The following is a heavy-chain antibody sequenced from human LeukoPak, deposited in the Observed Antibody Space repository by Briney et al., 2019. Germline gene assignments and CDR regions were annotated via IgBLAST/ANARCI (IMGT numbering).Heavy chain of an antibody. J-gene: IGHJ4*02. D-gene: IGHD3-3*01. CDR2: ISSNGGSK. CDR1: GFIFSSYA. Sequence: GGSLRLSCAASGFIFSSYAMHWVRQAPGKGLEYVSGISSNGGSKDYANSVKGRFTISRDNSKNTLYLQMGSLRPEDVAVYYCARDSRPSDFSSGYYTSFDYWGQGILVTVSS. CDR3: ARDSRPSDFSSGYYTSFDY. V-gene: IGHV3-64*01.